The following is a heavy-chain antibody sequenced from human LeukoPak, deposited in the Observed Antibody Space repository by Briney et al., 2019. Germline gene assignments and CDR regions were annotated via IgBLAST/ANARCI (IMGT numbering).Heavy chain of an antibody. Sequence: GGSLRLSCEGSGFTFSSFAMSWVRQAPGKGLEWVSLIRGDGAGTYYADSVKGRFTISRDNAKNSLYLQMNSLRVEDTAVFYCARGGNIGYKYNAFDVWGQGTMVTVSS. CDR2: IRGDGAGT. J-gene: IGHJ3*01. V-gene: IGHV3-23*01. D-gene: IGHD2/OR15-2a*01. CDR1: GFTFSSFA. CDR3: ARGGNIGYKYNAFDV.